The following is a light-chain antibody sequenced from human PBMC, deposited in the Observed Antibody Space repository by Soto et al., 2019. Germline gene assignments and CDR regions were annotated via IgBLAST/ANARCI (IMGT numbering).Light chain of an antibody. J-gene: IGLJ1*01. CDR3: QSYDSSLSGYV. Sequence: QSVLTQPPSASGTPGQRVTISCSGSSSNIGSHTVTWYQQVPGTAPKLLIFSHNQRPSGVPDRFSGSKSGTSASLAISELQSDDEADYYCQSYDSSLSGYVFGTGTQLTVL. V-gene: IGLV1-44*01. CDR2: SHN. CDR1: SSNIGSHT.